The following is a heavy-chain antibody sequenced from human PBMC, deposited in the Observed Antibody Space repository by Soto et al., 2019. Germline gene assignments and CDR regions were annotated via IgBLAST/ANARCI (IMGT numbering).Heavy chain of an antibody. CDR3: AKKGYYPSGKINLFDS. Sequence: SETLSLTCAVSGYSINSDYYWGWIRQPPEKGLEWIGSVDHSGRTYYSPSLRSRLTIFIDTSKNQFSLRLTSVTAADTAMYFCAKKGYYPSGKINLFDSWGPGTLVTVSS. V-gene: IGHV4-38-2*01. CDR1: GYSINSDYY. D-gene: IGHD3-10*01. CDR2: VDHSGRT. J-gene: IGHJ4*02.